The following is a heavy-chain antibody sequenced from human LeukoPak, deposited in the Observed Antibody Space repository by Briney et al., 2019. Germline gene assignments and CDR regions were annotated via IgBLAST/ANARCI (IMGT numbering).Heavy chain of an antibody. V-gene: IGHV4-30-2*01. CDR3: ARALAAADPPDYYYYSGMDV. J-gene: IGHJ6*02. CDR2: IYHSGST. Sequence: SETLSLTCAVSGGSISSGGYSWSWIRQPPGKGLEWIGYIYHSGSTYYNPSLKSRVTISVNRSKNQFSLKLSSVTAADTAVYYCARALAAADPPDYYYYSGMDVWGQGTTVTVSS. D-gene: IGHD6-13*01. CDR1: GGSISSGGYS.